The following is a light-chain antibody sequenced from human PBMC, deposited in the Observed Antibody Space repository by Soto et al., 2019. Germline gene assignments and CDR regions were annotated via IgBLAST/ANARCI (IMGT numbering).Light chain of an antibody. CDR3: QTWGTGIVV. Sequence: QLVLTQSPSASASLGASVKLTCTLSSGHSNYVIAWHQQQPEKSPRYLMKLNGDGSHSKGDGIPDRFSGSSSGAERYLTISSLRSEDEADYYCQTWGTGIVVFGGGTQLTVL. CDR1: SGHSNYV. J-gene: IGLJ2*01. V-gene: IGLV4-69*01. CDR2: LNGDGSH.